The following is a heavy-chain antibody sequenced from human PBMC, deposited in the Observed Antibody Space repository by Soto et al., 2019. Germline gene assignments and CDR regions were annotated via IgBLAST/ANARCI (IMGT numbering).Heavy chain of an antibody. J-gene: IGHJ4*02. CDR1: GFTFTNYW. CDR3: ARAIAGDFFDY. Sequence: PGGSLRLSCAASGFTFTNYWLHWVRQAPGKGLEWVSTISSGGSSYYAVSVKGRFSISRDNSKNTLFLQMNSLRAEDTAVYYCARAIAGDFFDYWGQGTLVTVSS. D-gene: IGHD6-13*01. V-gene: IGHV3-23*01. CDR2: ISSGGSS.